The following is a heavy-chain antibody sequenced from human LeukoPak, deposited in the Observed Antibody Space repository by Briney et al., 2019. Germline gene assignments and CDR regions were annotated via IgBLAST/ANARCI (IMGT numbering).Heavy chain of an antibody. CDR2: IYYSGST. D-gene: IGHD1-26*01. V-gene: IGHV4-59*01. CDR3: ARVGFGSIDY. Sequence: KPSETLSLTCTVSGGSISSSYWSWIRQPPGKGLEWIGYIYYSGSTNYNPSLKSRVTISVDTSKNQFSLKLSSVTAADTAVYYCARVGFGSIDYWGQGTLVTVSS. CDR1: GGSISSSY. J-gene: IGHJ4*02.